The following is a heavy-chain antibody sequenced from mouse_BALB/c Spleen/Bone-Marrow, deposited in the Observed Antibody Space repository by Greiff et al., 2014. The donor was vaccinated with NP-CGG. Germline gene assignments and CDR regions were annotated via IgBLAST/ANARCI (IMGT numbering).Heavy chain of an antibody. V-gene: IGHV5-6*01. Sequence: EVQLVESGGDLVRPGGSLKLSCAASGFTFSSYDMSWVRQTPDKRLEWVATIGSGGSYTYYPDSVKGRFTISRDNAKNTLYLQMSSLKSEDTAMYYCSRLGYDYDGAWFAYWGQGTLVTVSA. CDR3: SRLGYDYDGAWFAY. J-gene: IGHJ3*01. D-gene: IGHD2-4*01. CDR1: GFTFSSYD. CDR2: IGSGGSYT.